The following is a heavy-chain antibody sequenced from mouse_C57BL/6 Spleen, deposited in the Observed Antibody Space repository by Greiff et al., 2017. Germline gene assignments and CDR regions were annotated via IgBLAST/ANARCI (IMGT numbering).Heavy chain of an antibody. CDR2: FYPGSGSI. CDR1: GYTFTEYT. J-gene: IGHJ2*01. V-gene: IGHV1-62-2*01. CDR3: ARHEDKRGSSGYLFDY. D-gene: IGHD3-2*02. Sequence: VQLQESGAELVKPGASVKLSCKASGYTFTEYTIHWVKQRSGQGLEWIGWFYPGSGSIKYNEKFKDKATLTADKSSSTVYMELSRLTSEDSAVYFCARHEDKRGSSGYLFDYWGQGTTLTVSS.